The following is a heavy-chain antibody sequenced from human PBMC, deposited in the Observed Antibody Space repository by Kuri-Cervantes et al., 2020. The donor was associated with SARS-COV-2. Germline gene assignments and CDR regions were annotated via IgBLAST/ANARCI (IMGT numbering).Heavy chain of an antibody. J-gene: IGHJ4*02. Sequence: GESLKISCATSGFTFSSYGMHWVRQAPGKGLEWVTFIRYDGSNQYYGDSVKGRFTISRGSSKNTLYLQMNSLRAEDTAVYYCAKAGPYYYDSSGYPIDYWGQGTLVTVSS. D-gene: IGHD3-22*01. V-gene: IGHV3-30*02. CDR2: IRYDGSNQ. CDR3: AKAGPYYYDSSGYPIDY. CDR1: GFTFSSYG.